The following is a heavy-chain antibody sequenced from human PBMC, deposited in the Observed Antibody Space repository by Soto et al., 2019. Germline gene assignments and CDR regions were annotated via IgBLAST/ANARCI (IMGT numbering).Heavy chain of an antibody. V-gene: IGHV3-74*01. CDR1: GFTLSGFW. Sequence: GGSLRLSCAASGFTLSGFWMHWVRQAPGKGLVWVSRINNDGRDTVYADSVRGRFTVSRDNAKNILYLQMNSLRAEDTAVYYCARGLRGPDYWGQGTLVTVSS. CDR2: INNDGRDT. CDR3: ARGLRGPDY. J-gene: IGHJ4*02.